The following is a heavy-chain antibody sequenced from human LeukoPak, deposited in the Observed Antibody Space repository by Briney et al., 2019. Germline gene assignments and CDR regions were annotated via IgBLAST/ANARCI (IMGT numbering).Heavy chain of an antibody. V-gene: IGHV1-18*01. D-gene: IGHD1-7*01. CDR3: ATGNWNYYFDY. J-gene: IGHJ4*02. CDR2: ISAYNGNT. CDR1: GYTFTTDG. Sequence: ASVKVSCKASGYTFTTDGIIWVRQAPGQGLEWMGWISAYNGNTNYAQKLQGRVTMTTDTSASTAYMELRSLRSDDTAVYYCATGNWNYYFDYWGQGTLVTVSS.